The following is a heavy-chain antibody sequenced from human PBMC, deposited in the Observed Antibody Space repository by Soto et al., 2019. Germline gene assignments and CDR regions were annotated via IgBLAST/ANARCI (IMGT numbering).Heavy chain of an antibody. CDR2: IYYSGST. J-gene: IGHJ4*02. V-gene: IGHV4-39*01. CDR1: GGSISSSGYY. Sequence: SETLSLTCPVSGGSISSSGYYWGWIRQPPGKGLEWIGSIYYSGSTYYNPSLKSRVTISVDTSKNQFSLKLSSVTAADTAVYYCARQEGDYFDYWGQGTLVTVSS. CDR3: ARQEGDYFDY.